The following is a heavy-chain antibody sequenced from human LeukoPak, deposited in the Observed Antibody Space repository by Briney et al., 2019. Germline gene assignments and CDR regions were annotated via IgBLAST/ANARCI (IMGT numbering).Heavy chain of an antibody. CDR3: ARGRGYEYYFDY. D-gene: IGHD5-12*01. CDR1: GFTVSSNY. V-gene: IGHV3-66*01. Sequence: PGGSLRLSCAASGFTVSSNYMNWVRQAPGKGLEWVSMIYSGASTYHADSVKGRFTISRDNSKNTLYLQMNSLRVEDTAVYYCARGRGYEYYFDYWGQGTLVTVSS. CDR2: IYSGAST. J-gene: IGHJ4*02.